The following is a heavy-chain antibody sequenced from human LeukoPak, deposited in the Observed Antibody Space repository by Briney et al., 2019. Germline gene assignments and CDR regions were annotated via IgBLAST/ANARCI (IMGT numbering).Heavy chain of an antibody. D-gene: IGHD3-3*01. J-gene: IGHJ5*02. Sequence: PSETLSLTCTVSGGSISSYYWSWIRQPPGKGLEWIGYIYYSGSTNYNPSLKSRVTISVDTSKNQFSLKLSSVTAADTAVYYCANSRRVDFWSVFQFDPWGQGTLVTVSS. CDR3: ANSRRVDFWSVFQFDP. CDR2: IYYSGST. CDR1: GGSISSYY. V-gene: IGHV4-59*01.